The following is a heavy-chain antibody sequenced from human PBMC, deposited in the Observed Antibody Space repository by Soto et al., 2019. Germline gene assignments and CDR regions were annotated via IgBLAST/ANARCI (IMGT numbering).Heavy chain of an antibody. V-gene: IGHV1-3*05. CDR2: INAGNGNT. CDR1: GYTFTSYA. CDR3: ESGSGYYYWEDY. J-gene: IGHJ4*02. D-gene: IGHD3-22*01. Sequence: QVQLVQSGAEEKKPGASVKVSCKASGYTFTSYAMHWVRQAPGQRLEWMGWINAGNGNTKYSQKFQGRVTITSDTTESTAYMELISLRSEDTVVYACESGSGYYYWEDYGGKGALVTVSS.